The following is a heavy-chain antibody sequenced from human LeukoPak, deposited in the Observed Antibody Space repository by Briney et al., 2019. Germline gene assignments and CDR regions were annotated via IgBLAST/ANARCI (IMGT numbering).Heavy chain of an antibody. Sequence: GGSLRLSCAASGFTFSSYWMHWVRQAPGKGPVWVSRIDTDGTGTSYADSVKGRFTISRDNAKNTLHLQMNSLRAEDTAVYYCARVTSSGWYSADYWGQGTRVTVSS. D-gene: IGHD6-19*01. J-gene: IGHJ4*02. CDR2: IDTDGTGT. V-gene: IGHV3-74*01. CDR3: ARVTSSGWYSADY. CDR1: GFTFSSYW.